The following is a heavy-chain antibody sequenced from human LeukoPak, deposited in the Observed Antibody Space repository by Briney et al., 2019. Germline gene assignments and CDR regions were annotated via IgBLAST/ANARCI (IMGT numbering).Heavy chain of an antibody. V-gene: IGHV4-59*08. CDR1: GGSISSYY. D-gene: IGHD6-19*01. Sequence: SETLSLTCTVSGGSISSYYWSWIRQPRGKGLEWIGYIYYSGSTNYNPSLKSRVTISVDTSKNQFSLKLSSVTAADTAVYYCARSKQWLVKTGFDYWGQGTLVTVSS. J-gene: IGHJ4*02. CDR3: ARSKQWLVKTGFDY. CDR2: IYYSGST.